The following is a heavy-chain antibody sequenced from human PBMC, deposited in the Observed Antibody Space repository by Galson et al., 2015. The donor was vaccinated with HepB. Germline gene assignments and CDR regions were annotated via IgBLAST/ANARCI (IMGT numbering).Heavy chain of an antibody. CDR3: ARGLPGYSSSWYEGGGYDY. J-gene: IGHJ4*02. CDR2: IIPILGIA. D-gene: IGHD6-13*01. V-gene: IGHV1-69*04. Sequence: SVKVSCKASGGTFSSYAISWVRQAPGQGLEWMGRIIPILGIANYAQKLQGRVTITADKSTSTAYMELSSLRSEDTAVYYCARGLPGYSSSWYEGGGYDYWGQGTLVTVSS. CDR1: GGTFSSYA.